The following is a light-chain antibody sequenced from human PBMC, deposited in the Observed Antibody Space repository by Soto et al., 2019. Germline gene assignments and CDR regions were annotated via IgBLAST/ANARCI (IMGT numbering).Light chain of an antibody. J-gene: IGKJ3*01. Sequence: EIVLTQSPGTLSLSPGERATLSCRASQSVSSNYLTWYQQKPGQAPRLLIYGASSRATGIPDRFSGSGSGTDFTLTIRGLEPEDFAVYYCQQYGSSPFTFGPGPKVDIK. V-gene: IGKV3-20*01. CDR3: QQYGSSPFT. CDR2: GAS. CDR1: QSVSSNY.